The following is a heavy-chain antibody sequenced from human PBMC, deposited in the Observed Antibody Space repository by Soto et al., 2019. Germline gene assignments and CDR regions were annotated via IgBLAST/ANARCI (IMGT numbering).Heavy chain of an antibody. CDR3: AKDAISGDGIWLMDS. V-gene: IGHV3-23*01. D-gene: IGHD4-17*01. J-gene: IGHJ5*02. CDR2: LLRSGSSA. Sequence: GGSLRLSCAASGFTFRNYAITWARQAPGKGLEWVSSLLRSGSSAYYADSVRGRFTISSDTSANSLYLQMDNLRAEDTAIYYCAKDAISGDGIWLMDSWGQGTVVTVS. CDR1: GFTFRNYA.